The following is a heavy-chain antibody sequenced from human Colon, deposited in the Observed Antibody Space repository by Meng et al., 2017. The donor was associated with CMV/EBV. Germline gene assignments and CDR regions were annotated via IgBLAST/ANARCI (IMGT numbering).Heavy chain of an antibody. CDR2: IYYSGST. V-gene: IGHV4-39*07. CDR3: ASSVPKDGYPFDY. J-gene: IGHJ4*02. Sequence: SETLSLTCTVSGGSISSSSYYWGWIRQPPGKVLEWIGSIYYSGSTYYNPSLKSRVTISVDTSKNQFSLKLSSVTAADTAVYYCASSVPKDGYPFDYWGQGTLVTVSS. CDR1: GGSISSSSYY. D-gene: IGHD5-24*01.